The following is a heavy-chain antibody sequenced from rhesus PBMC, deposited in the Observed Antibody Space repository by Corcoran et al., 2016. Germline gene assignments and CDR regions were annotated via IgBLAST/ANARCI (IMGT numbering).Heavy chain of an antibody. CDR1: GFTFSSYA. Sequence: EVQLVESGGGLVQPGGSLRLSCAASGFTFSSYAMQWVHQAPGKGLEWVSAIGRGGDTYYADDVKGRFTISRDNAKNSLYLQMNSLRAEDTAVYYCARGGYEYSNYVNYWGQGVLVTVSS. D-gene: IGHD4-23*01. CDR3: ARGGYEYSNYVNY. CDR2: IGRGGDT. V-gene: IGHV3-72*01. J-gene: IGHJ4*01.